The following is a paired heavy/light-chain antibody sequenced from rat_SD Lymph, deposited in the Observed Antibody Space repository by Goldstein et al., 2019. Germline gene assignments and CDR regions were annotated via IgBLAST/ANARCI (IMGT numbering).Light chain of an antibody. Sequence: DVLMTQTPVSLPVSLGGQVSISCRSSQSLVHSDGNTYLHWYLQKPGQSPQLLIYRVSNRFSGVPDRFSGSGSGTDFTLKISRVEPEDLGVYYCLQSTHFPLTFGSGTKLEIK. CDR2: RVS. CDR3: LQSTHFPLT. V-gene: IGKV1S22*01. J-gene: IGKJ5*01. CDR1: QSLVHSDGNTY.
Heavy chain of an antibody. D-gene: IGHD1-10*01. V-gene: IGHV5-34*01. CDR2: ISSGSSYI. CDR1: GFTFSNYG. J-gene: IGHJ2*01. CDR3: ARRTTGDY. Sequence: EVQLVESGGGLVQPGRSLKLSCVASGFTFSNYGMNWIRQAPGKGLEWVAYISSGSSYIYYAETVKGRFTISRDNAKNTLYLQMTSLRSEDTALYYCARRTTGDYWGQGVMVTVSS.